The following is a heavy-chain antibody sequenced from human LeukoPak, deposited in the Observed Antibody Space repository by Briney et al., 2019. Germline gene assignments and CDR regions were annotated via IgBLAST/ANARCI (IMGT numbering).Heavy chain of an antibody. J-gene: IGHJ4*02. CDR3: ARVWSMTVDY. V-gene: IGHV3-7*01. D-gene: IGHD2-8*01. CDR2: IEQDGSEK. Sequence: GGSLRLSCAASGFSISNYWMSWVRQAPGKGLEWVANIEQDGSEKYYVDSVRGRFTISRDNAKNSLYLQMNSLRAEDTAVYYCARVWSMTVDYWGQGTLVTVSS. CDR1: GFSISNYW.